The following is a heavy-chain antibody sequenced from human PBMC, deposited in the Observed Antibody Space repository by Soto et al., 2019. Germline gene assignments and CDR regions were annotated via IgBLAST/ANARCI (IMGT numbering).Heavy chain of an antibody. CDR2: VYKSGST. V-gene: IGHV4-39*01. CDR3: ASQRDGYSIDY. J-gene: IGHJ4*02. CDR1: GDSITNTTYY. Sequence: SETLSLTCSVSGDSITNTTYYWDWIRQPPGKGLEWLGSVYKSGSTYYNPSLKSRVTVSVDTAKNQFSLELDSVTAADTAVYYCASQRDGYSIDYWGQGSLVTVSS. D-gene: IGHD4-4*01.